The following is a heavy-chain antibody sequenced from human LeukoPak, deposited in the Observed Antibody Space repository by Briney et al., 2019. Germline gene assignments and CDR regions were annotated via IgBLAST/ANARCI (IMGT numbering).Heavy chain of an antibody. V-gene: IGHV1-46*01. Sequence: ASVKVSCKTSGYSFTSYHMHWLRQAPGQGLEWVGILKSSGDTTVYAQKFQGRVTITTDESTSTAYMELSSLRSEDTAVYYCASSRTSLGRLRSPEDHHYYYYMDVWGKGTTVTVSS. CDR1: GYSFTSYH. D-gene: IGHD5/OR15-5a*01. CDR2: LKSSGDTT. CDR3: ASSRTSLGRLRSPEDHHYYYYMDV. J-gene: IGHJ6*03.